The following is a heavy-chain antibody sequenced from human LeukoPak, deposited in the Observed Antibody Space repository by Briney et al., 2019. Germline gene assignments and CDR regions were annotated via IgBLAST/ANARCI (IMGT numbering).Heavy chain of an antibody. Sequence: SETLSLTCTVSGGSISSYYWNWIRQPAGKGLEWIGSIYYSGSTYYNPSLKSRVTISVDASKNQFSLKLSSVTAADTAVYYCARARRHPRGYYFDYWGQGTLVTVSS. D-gene: IGHD3-10*01. V-gene: IGHV4-4*07. CDR2: IYYSGST. CDR1: GGSISSYY. CDR3: ARARRHPRGYYFDY. J-gene: IGHJ4*02.